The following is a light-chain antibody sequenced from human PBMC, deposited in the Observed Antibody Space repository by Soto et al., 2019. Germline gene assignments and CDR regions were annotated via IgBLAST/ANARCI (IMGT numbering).Light chain of an antibody. V-gene: IGKV4-1*01. CDR2: WAS. CDR3: QQYYSSPRT. CDR1: QSVLYRSNNMNY. J-gene: IGKJ4*01. Sequence: DIVLTQSPDSLAVSLGERATINCKSGQSVLYRSNNMNYLSWYQQKPGQPPKLLIYWASTRESGVPDRFSGSGSGTDFTLTISSLQAEDVAVYYCQQYYSSPRTFGGGTKVDIK.